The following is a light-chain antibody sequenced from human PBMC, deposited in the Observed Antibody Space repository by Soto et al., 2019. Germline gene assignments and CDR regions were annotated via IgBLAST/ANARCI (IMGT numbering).Light chain of an antibody. J-gene: IGLJ1*01. Sequence: QSVLTQAASVSGSPGQSINISCTGTSSDVGGYNYVSWYQHHPGKAPKLIIYDVSNRPSGVSNPFSGSKSGNTASLTISGLQPEDEADYYCSSYTTSNTRQIVFGTGTNVTVL. CDR3: SSYTTSNTRQIV. CDR2: DVS. CDR1: SSDVGGYNY. V-gene: IGLV2-14*03.